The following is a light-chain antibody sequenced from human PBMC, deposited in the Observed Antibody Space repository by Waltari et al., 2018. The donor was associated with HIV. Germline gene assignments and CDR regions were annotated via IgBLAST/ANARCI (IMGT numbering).Light chain of an antibody. CDR2: EDT. Sequence: SYELTQPPSVSVSPGQTARTTCPGDAFPRKYVYWYQQKSGQAPVVVIFEDTKRPSEIPERFSGSSSRTMATLTISGAQVEDEADYYCFSTDSSGDHRVFGGGTKLTVL. J-gene: IGLJ2*01. V-gene: IGLV3-10*01. CDR1: AFPRKY. CDR3: FSTDSSGDHRV.